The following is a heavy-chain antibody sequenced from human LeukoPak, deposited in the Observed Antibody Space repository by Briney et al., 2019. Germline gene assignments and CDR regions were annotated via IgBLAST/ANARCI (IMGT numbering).Heavy chain of an antibody. V-gene: IGHV4-39*07. CDR3: ARLRSSWNYFDY. Sequence: PSETLSLTCTVSGGSISSSIYYWGWIRQPPGKGLEWIGHIYYSGSTHYNPSLKSRITISVDTSKSQFSLKLSSVTAADTALYYCARLRSSWNYFDYWGQGTLVTVSS. CDR1: GGSISSSIYY. D-gene: IGHD6-13*01. CDR2: IYYSGST. J-gene: IGHJ4*02.